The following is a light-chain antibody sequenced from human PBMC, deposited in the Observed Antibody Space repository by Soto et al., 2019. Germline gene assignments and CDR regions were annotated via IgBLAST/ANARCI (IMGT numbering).Light chain of an antibody. V-gene: IGKV3-20*01. CDR3: QQYVSSPWA. J-gene: IGKJ1*01. CDR1: QIVTNSF. CDR2: GAS. Sequence: EIVLAQPPGTLSLSPGERATLSCRASQIVTNSFLAWYQQKPGQAPRLLIYGASRRATGIPDRFTGSGSGTDFTLTISRLEPEDFAVYYCQQYVSSPWAFGQGTKVDIK.